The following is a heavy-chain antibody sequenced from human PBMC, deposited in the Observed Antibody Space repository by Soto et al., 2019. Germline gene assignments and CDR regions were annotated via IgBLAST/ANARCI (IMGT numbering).Heavy chain of an antibody. J-gene: IGHJ6*02. CDR2: ISGYNGDA. D-gene: IGHD2-8*01. Sequence: QGQLVQSGAEVKMPGASVKVSCKASGYTFTRYGISWVRQAPGQGLEWMGWISGYNGDANYAQRFQGRVSMTIDTSMTTAYMELRTLTPDDTAVYYCAKNGQPPYYYYGLDVWGQGTTVTVSS. CDR1: GYTFTRYG. V-gene: IGHV1-18*01. CDR3: AKNGQPPYYYYGLDV.